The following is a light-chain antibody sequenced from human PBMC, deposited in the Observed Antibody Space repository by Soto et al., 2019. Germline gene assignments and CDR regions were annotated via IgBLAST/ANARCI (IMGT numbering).Light chain of an antibody. CDR2: RAS. Sequence: EIVMTHSPATLSVSPCERVTLSWTARQSVSGNLAWYQQKPGQAPRLLIFRASSRASGVPARFSGGGSGTEFTLTISTLQSEDFASYYCQQHDTSLTWTFGQGTKVDIK. CDR3: QQHDTSLTWT. J-gene: IGKJ1*01. CDR1: QSVSGN. V-gene: IGKV3-15*01.